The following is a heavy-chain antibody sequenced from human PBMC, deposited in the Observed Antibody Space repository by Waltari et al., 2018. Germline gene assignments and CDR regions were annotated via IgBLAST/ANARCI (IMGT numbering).Heavy chain of an antibody. V-gene: IGHV3-74*01. CDR1: GFPFGLYL. D-gene: IGHD4-17*01. CDR3: ARGARRTTLTTGWWYFDL. Sequence: EFQLEESGAGLVQPGGSLSLSCSASGFPFGLYLILWVRKVPVQVPGGVTGSNSDGSSISYLDYVKGRFTISKDNAKNRVYLQMNSLRGEDTAIYYCARGARRTTLTTGWWYFDLWGRGTLVTVSS. CDR2: SNSDGSSI. J-gene: IGHJ2*01.